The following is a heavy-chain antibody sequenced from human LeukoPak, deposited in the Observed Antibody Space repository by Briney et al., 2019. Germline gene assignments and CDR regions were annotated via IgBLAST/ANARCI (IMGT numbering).Heavy chain of an antibody. CDR2: ISAYNGNT. CDR3: ARDGLYDSSGYYYYYFDY. J-gene: IGHJ4*02. CDR1: GYTFTSYG. Sequence: ASVKVSCKASGYTFTSYGISWVRQAPGQGLEWMGWISAYNGNTNYAQKFQGRVTMTRDTSTSTVYMELSSLRSEDTAVYYCARDGLYDSSGYYYYYFDYWGQGTLVTVSS. V-gene: IGHV1-18*01. D-gene: IGHD3-22*01.